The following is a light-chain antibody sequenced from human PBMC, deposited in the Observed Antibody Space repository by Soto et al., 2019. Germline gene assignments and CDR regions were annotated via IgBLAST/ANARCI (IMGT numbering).Light chain of an antibody. CDR2: GAS. CDR3: QQYVSSVT. J-gene: IGKJ1*01. V-gene: IGKV3-20*01. Sequence: EIVLTQSPGSLSLSPGERATLSCRASQSVDSSFFAWYQQKPGQAPRLLIYGASKRATGIPDRFSGSGSGTDFTLTISRLEPEDFAVYYCQQYVSSVTSGQGTKVEIK. CDR1: QSVDSSF.